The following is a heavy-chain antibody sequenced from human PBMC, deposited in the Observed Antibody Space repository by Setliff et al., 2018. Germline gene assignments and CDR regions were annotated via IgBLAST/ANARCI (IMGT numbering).Heavy chain of an antibody. CDR3: ARSRGASPSDHRNYFDY. CDR1: GFSIYSGYY. CDR2: IYHSGST. J-gene: IGHJ4*02. D-gene: IGHD2-15*01. V-gene: IGHV4-38-2*01. Sequence: NPSETLSLTCGVSGFSIYSGYYWGWIRQPPGKGLEWIGSIYHSGSTYYNPSLKSRVTMSVDTSKNQFSLKLSSVTAADTAVYYWARSRGASPSDHRNYFDYWGQGTLVTVSS.